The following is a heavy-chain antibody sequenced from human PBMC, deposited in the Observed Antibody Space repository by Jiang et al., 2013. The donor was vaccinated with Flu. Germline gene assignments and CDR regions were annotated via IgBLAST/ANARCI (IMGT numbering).Heavy chain of an antibody. CDR3: ARGRSSSSWYGMDV. CDR1: GDSISSYY. D-gene: IGHD6-13*01. CDR2: IYYTGST. Sequence: EALSLTCTVSGDSISSYYWSWIRQPPGRGLEWIGYIYYTGSTTYNPSLKTRVTISIDTSKTQFSLNLSSVTAADTAVYYCARGRSSSSWYGMDVWGQGTTVTVSS. J-gene: IGHJ6*02. V-gene: IGHV4-59*08.